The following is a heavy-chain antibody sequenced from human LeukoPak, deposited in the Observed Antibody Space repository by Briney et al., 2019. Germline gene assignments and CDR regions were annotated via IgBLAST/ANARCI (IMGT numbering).Heavy chain of an antibody. V-gene: IGHV1-2*02. Sequence: ASVKVSCKASGYTFTGYYMHWARQAPGQGLEWMGWINPNSGGTNYAQKFQGRVTMTRDTSISTAYMELSRLRSDDTAVYYCARGYVDLGWYYFDYWGQGTLVTVSS. CDR3: ARGYVDLGWYYFDY. J-gene: IGHJ4*02. CDR2: INPNSGGT. CDR1: GYTFTGYY. D-gene: IGHD5-12*01.